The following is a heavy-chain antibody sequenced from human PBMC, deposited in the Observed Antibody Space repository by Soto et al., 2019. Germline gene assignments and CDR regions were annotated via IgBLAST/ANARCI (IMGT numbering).Heavy chain of an antibody. CDR1: GFTFSSYA. J-gene: IGHJ6*02. D-gene: IGHD3-9*01. Sequence: VQLLESGGGLVQPGGSLRLSCAASGFTFSSYAMSWVRQAPGKGLEWVSAISGSGGSTYYADSVKGRFTISRDNSKNTLYLQMNSLRAEDTAVYYCAKWYYDILTGYYNYYYYGMDVWGQGTTVTVSS. CDR3: AKWYYDILTGYYNYYYYGMDV. CDR2: ISGSGGST. V-gene: IGHV3-23*01.